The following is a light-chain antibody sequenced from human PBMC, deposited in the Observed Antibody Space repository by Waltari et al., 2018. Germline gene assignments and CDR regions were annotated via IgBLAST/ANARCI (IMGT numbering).Light chain of an antibody. V-gene: IGKV2-30*01. CDR1: RVDSDEILY. Sequence: RVDSDEILYVHSFQQRPGQSPRCLIYKGANRDSGVPDKVIGSGSGTDFTLKISRVEAEEVGVYYCMQSTHWTPWTFGQGTRVEIQ. CDR3: MQSTHWTPWT. J-gene: IGKJ1*01. CDR2: KGA.